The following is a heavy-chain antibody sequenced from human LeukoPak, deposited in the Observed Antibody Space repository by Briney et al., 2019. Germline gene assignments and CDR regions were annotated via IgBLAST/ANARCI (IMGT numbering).Heavy chain of an antibody. D-gene: IGHD3-3*01. V-gene: IGHV3-23*01. CDR2: ISGSGGST. Sequence: GGSLRLSCAASGFTFDDYAMHWVRQAPGKGLEWVSAISGSGGSTYYADSVKGRFTISRDNSKNTLYLQMNSLRAEDTAVYYCAKYGSGWSTIFGVVIRYWGQGTLVTVSS. CDR3: AKYGSGWSTIFGVVIRY. CDR1: GFTFDDYA. J-gene: IGHJ4*02.